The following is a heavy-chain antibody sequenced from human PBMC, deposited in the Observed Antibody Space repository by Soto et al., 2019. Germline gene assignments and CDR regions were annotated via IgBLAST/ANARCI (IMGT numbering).Heavy chain of an antibody. CDR3: AQEPCSGLGSYSFDY. V-gene: IGHV2-5*02. CDR2: IYWDDDK. CDR1: GFSLTTSGVG. D-gene: IGHD3-10*01. Sequence: QITLKESGPTLVRPTQTLTLTCTFSGFSLTTSGVGVGWIRQPPGKALEWLAVIYWDDDKRYSSSLKSRLTITKDTSKNQVVITMTNMDPVDTATYYCAQEPCSGLGSYSFDYWGQGTLVTVSS. J-gene: IGHJ4*02.